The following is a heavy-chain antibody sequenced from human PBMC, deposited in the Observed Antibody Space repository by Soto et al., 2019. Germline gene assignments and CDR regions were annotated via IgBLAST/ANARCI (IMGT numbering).Heavy chain of an antibody. Sequence: PGGSLILSCAASGFGLSSYAVSWVRQAPGKGLEWVSVISGSGGATYYADSVKGRFTISRDNSKNTLYLQMNSVRAEDTAVYYGAKSTWHDLHPRVWGQGTPVTVSS. CDR1: GFGLSSYA. D-gene: IGHD2-21*02. CDR2: ISGSGGAT. J-gene: IGHJ4*02. V-gene: IGHV3-23*01. CDR3: AKSTWHDLHPRV.